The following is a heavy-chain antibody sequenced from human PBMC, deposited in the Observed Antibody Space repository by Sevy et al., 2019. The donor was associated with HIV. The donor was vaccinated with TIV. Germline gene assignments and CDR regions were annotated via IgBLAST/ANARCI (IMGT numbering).Heavy chain of an antibody. J-gene: IGHJ6*02. Sequence: SETLSLTCAVYGGSFSGYYWSWIRQPPGKGLEWIGEINHNGSTNYNPSLKSRFTISADTSKNQFSLNLGSVTAADTAVYYCAREGYSLGMDVWGQGTTVTVSS. V-gene: IGHV4-34*01. CDR3: AREGYSLGMDV. CDR1: GGSFSGYY. D-gene: IGHD6-13*01. CDR2: INHNGST.